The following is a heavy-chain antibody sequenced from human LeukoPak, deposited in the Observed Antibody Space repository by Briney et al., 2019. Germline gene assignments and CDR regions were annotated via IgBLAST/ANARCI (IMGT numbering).Heavy chain of an antibody. CDR1: GFTFSDYY. CDR2: ISSSGSTI. Sequence: PGGSLRLSCAASGFTFSDYYMSWIRQAPGKGLEWVSYISSSGSTIYYADSVKGRFTISRDNAKSSLYLQMNSLRAEDTAVYYGARAGKWLQSYFDYWGQGTLVTVSS. CDR3: ARAGKWLQSYFDY. V-gene: IGHV3-11*01. J-gene: IGHJ4*02. D-gene: IGHD5-24*01.